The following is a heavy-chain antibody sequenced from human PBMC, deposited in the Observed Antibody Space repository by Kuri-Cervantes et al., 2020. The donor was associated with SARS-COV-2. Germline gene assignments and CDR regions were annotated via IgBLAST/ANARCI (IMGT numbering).Heavy chain of an antibody. Sequence: AGSLRLSCTVYGGSISGYYWCWIRQPPGPGLEWVGEINHSGSTNYNQTLKRLVTISVDTSKNQFSLELTSVTAAATALYYCARGNGGDNDWFDPWGQGTLVTVSS. CDR1: GGSISGYY. CDR3: ARGNGGDNDWFDP. V-gene: IGHV4-34*01. D-gene: IGHD2-21*01. CDR2: INHSGST. J-gene: IGHJ5*02.